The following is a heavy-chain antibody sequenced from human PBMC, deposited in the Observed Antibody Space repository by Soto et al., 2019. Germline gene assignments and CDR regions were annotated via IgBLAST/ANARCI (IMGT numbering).Heavy chain of an antibody. Sequence: PSETLSLTCTVSGGSISSGGYYWSWIRQHPGKGLEWIGYIYYSGSTYYNPSLKSRVTISVDTSKNQFSLKLSSVTAADTAVYYCARGDSGYDPPFDYWGQGTLVTVSS. V-gene: IGHV4-31*03. CDR1: GGSISSGGYY. CDR2: IYYSGST. J-gene: IGHJ4*02. CDR3: ARGDSGYDPPFDY. D-gene: IGHD5-12*01.